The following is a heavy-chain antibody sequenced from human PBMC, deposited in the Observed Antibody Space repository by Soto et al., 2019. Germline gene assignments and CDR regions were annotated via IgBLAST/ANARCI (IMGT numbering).Heavy chain of an antibody. CDR3: ARHYYYDSSGYYEDY. J-gene: IGHJ4*02. Sequence: GESLKISCKGPGYSFTSYWIGWVRQMPGKGLEWMGIIYPGDSDTRYSPSFQGQVTISADKSISTAYLQWSSLKASDTAMYYCARHYYYDSSGYYEDYWGQGTLVTVSS. D-gene: IGHD3-22*01. V-gene: IGHV5-51*01. CDR1: GYSFTSYW. CDR2: IYPGDSDT.